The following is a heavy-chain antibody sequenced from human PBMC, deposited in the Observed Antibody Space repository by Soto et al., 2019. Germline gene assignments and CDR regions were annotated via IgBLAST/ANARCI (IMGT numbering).Heavy chain of an antibody. Sequence: EVQVLESGGGLVQPGGSLRLSCAASGFTLRSYAMSWVRQAPGKGLEWVSAISGSGGSTYYADSVKGWFTISRDNSKNTLYLQMNSLRAEDTAVYYCAKDSSSWPHYFDYWGQGTLVTVSS. CDR2: ISGSGGST. V-gene: IGHV3-23*01. CDR3: AKDSSSWPHYFDY. CDR1: GFTLRSYA. J-gene: IGHJ4*02. D-gene: IGHD6-13*01.